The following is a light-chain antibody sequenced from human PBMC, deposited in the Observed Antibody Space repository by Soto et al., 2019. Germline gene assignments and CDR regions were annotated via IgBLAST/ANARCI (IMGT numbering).Light chain of an antibody. CDR3: QQYHRYST. Sequence: DIHLTPAPTTHSASVGSRVTITFRASQSINAWLAWYQQKPGKAPKLLIYDVSTLASGVPSRFSGSASGTEFTLTISNLESDDFASYYCQQYHRYSTFGQGTKVDI. CDR2: DVS. CDR1: QSINAW. V-gene: IGKV1-5*01. J-gene: IGKJ1*01.